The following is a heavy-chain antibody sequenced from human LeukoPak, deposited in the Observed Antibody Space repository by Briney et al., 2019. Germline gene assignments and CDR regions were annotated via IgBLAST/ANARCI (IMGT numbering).Heavy chain of an antibody. CDR1: GFNFNNAW. Sequence: GGPLRLSCTTSGFNFNNAWMNWVRQAPGKGLEWVSAISSSSSYIYYADSVKGRFTISRDNARNSLYLQMNSLRAEDTAMYYCAREGAAAAPYWGQGTLVTVSS. CDR2: ISSSSSYI. V-gene: IGHV3-21*01. CDR3: AREGAAAAPY. J-gene: IGHJ4*02. D-gene: IGHD6-13*01.